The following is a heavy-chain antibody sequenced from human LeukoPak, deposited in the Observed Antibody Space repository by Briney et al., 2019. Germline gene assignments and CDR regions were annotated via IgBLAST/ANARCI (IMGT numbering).Heavy chain of an antibody. CDR2: INHSGDT. V-gene: IGHV4-34*01. J-gene: IGHJ5*02. D-gene: IGHD1/OR15-1a*01. CDR1: GTSFTHYY. Sequence: NPSETLSLTCNVSGTSFTHYYWSWTRQTPEKGLEWIGQINHSGDTSYNPSLRSRVTLSVDSSKNQFSLKVTSVTAADTGVYYCARGPGTVGLSPWGQGTLVTVSS. CDR3: ARGPGTVGLSP.